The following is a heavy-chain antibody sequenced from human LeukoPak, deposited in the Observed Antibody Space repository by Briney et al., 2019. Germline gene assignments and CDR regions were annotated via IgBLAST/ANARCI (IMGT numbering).Heavy chain of an antibody. V-gene: IGHV3-23*01. D-gene: IGHD6-13*01. CDR3: AKTSVAGTRYNYYAMDV. CDR2: ISGSGGST. J-gene: IGHJ6*02. CDR1: GFTFNNYA. Sequence: GGSLRLSCAASGFTFNNYAMRWVRQAPGKGLEWVSTISGSGGSTHYADSVKGRFTISRDNSKNTLSLQMNSLRGEDTAVYYCAKTSVAGTRYNYYAMDVWGQGTTVTVSS.